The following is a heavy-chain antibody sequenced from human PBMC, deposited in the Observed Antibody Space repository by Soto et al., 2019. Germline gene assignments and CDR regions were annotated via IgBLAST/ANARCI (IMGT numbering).Heavy chain of an antibody. V-gene: IGHV1-18*04. D-gene: IGHD1-26*01. CDR3: ARTPTERRLGDH. CDR2: INPNNDNS. CDR1: GYTFTSHG. J-gene: IGHJ4*02. Sequence: QVELVQSGGEVKKPGASVKVSCKASGYTFTSHGISWVRQAPGQGLEWVGGINPNNDNSVSAQKFQDRVTLTTDTSTSTVYMELRSRTSGDPACYYFARTPTERRLGDHGGRGTLVPV.